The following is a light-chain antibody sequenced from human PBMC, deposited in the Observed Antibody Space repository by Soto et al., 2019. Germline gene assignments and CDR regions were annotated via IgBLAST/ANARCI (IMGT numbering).Light chain of an antibody. CDR3: PQSVSSGT. J-gene: IGKJ1*01. CDR1: QSVSNNY. V-gene: IGKV3-20*01. Sequence: EIGLTQSPGTLSLSPGERATLSGSASQSVSNNYLAWSQQKPGQAPRLLIYGASNRATGIPDRSSGSGSGTGFTLTISRLEPHDFAVCYCPQSVSSGTFCQANKLAIK. CDR2: GAS.